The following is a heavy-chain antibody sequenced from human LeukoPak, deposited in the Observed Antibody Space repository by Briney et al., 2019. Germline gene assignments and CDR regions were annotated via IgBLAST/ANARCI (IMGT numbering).Heavy chain of an antibody. Sequence: PSGTLSLTCAVSGGSISSSNWWSWVRQPPGKGLEWIGEIYHSGSTNYNPSLKSRVTISVDKSKNQFSLKLSSVTAADTAVYYCARDNSYYDSRYFDYWGQGTLVTVSS. CDR1: GGSISSSNW. J-gene: IGHJ4*02. D-gene: IGHD3-22*01. V-gene: IGHV4-4*02. CDR3: ARDNSYYDSRYFDY. CDR2: IYHSGST.